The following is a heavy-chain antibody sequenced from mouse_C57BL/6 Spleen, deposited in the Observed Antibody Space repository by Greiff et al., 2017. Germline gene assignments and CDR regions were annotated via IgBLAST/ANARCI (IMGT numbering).Heavy chain of an antibody. CDR3: ARDQGGSSYFDY. V-gene: IGHV5-16*01. CDR2: INYDGSST. CDR1: GFTFSDYY. D-gene: IGHD1-1*01. J-gene: IGHJ2*01. Sequence: EVMLVESEGGLVQPGSSMKLSCTASGFTFSDYYMAWVRQVPEKGLEWVANINYDGSSTYYLVSLKSRFIISRDNAKNILYLQMSSLKSEDTATXYCARDQGGSSYFDYWGQGTTLTVSS.